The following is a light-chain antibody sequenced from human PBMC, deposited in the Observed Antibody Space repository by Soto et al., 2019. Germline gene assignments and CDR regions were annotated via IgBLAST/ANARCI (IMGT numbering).Light chain of an antibody. CDR2: WAF. J-gene: IGKJ4*01. CDR1: QRVLYSSNNRNY. V-gene: IGKV4-1*01. Sequence: DIVMTQSPDSMAVSLGERATINCKSSQRVLYSSNNRNYLAWYQQKPGQPPKLLVYWAFTRESGVPDRFIGSGSGTDFTLTIDSLQAEDVAVYYCQQYYSAPLTFGGGTKVEI. CDR3: QQYYSAPLT.